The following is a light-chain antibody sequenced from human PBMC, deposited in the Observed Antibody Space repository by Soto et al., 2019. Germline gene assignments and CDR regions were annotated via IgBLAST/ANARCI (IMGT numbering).Light chain of an antibody. Sequence: EIVLTQSPGTLSLSPGERATLSCRASQSVGSRYLAWYPQKPGQAPRLLIYGASSRATGIPDRFSGSGSGTDFTLTVSRLEPEDFAVYYCQHYGRSPWTVGQGTKVEIK. CDR2: GAS. V-gene: IGKV3-20*01. CDR3: QHYGRSPWT. J-gene: IGKJ1*01. CDR1: QSVGSRY.